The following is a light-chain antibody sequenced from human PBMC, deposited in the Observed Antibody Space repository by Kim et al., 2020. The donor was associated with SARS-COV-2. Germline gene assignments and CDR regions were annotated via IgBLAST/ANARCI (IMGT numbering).Light chain of an antibody. Sequence: EMVLTQSPGTVSLSPGKKVTLSCRASQNIRDDSLAWYQQRPGQAPRLLIYGASSRATGVPDRFSASGSGTDFTLTITRLQPEDFAVYYCQQYVTSPFTFGQGTRLEI. J-gene: IGKJ5*01. V-gene: IGKV3-20*01. CDR3: QQYVTSPFT. CDR2: GAS. CDR1: QNIRDDS.